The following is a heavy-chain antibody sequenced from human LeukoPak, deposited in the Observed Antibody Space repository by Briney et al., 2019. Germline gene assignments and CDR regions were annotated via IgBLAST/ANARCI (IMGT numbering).Heavy chain of an antibody. CDR2: INPNSGGT. V-gene: IGHV1-2*02. Sequence: GASVKVSCKASGYTFTGYYMHWVRQAPGQGLEWMGWINPNSGGTNYAQKFQGRVTMTRDTSISTAYMELSRLRSDGTAVYYCARDNPTRLVPELIDYWGQGTLVTVSS. J-gene: IGHJ4*02. CDR3: ARDNPTRLVPELIDY. CDR1: GYTFTGYY. D-gene: IGHD3-10*01.